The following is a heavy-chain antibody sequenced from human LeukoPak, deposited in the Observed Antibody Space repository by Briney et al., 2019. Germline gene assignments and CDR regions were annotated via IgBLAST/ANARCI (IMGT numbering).Heavy chain of an antibody. D-gene: IGHD3-10*01. V-gene: IGHV3-23*01. CDR1: GFTFSGYA. CDR3: AKHLSPHGSGSYYDRPLTY. CDR2: ISGSGGST. J-gene: IGHJ4*02. Sequence: GGSLRLSCAASGFTFSGYAMSWVRQAPGKGLEWVSAISGSGGSTYYADSVKGRFTISRDNSKNTLYLQMNSLRAEDTAVYYCAKHLSPHGSGSYYDRPLTYWGQGTLVTVSS.